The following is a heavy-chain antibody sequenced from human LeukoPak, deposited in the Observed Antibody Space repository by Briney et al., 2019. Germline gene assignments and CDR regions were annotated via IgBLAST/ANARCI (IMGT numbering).Heavy chain of an antibody. CDR3: ARLGPDYYDSSGYYYVISYYYYYMDV. CDR1: GFTFSSYS. CDR2: ISSISSYI. J-gene: IGHJ6*03. Sequence: PGGSLRLSCAASGFTFSSYSMNWVRQAPGKGLEWVSSISSISSYIYYADSVKGRFTISRDNAKNSLYLQMNSLRAEDTAVYYCARLGPDYYDSSGYYYVISYYYYYMDVWGKGTTVTVSS. V-gene: IGHV3-21*01. D-gene: IGHD3-22*01.